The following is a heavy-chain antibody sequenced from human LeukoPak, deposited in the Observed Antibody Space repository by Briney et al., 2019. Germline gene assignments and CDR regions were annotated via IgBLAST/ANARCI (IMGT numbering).Heavy chain of an antibody. V-gene: IGHV3-48*03. D-gene: IGHD5-24*01. CDR1: GFTFSSYE. Sequence: GGSLRLSCAASGFTFSSYEMNWVRQAPGKGLEWVSYISSSGSTIYYADSVKGRFTISRDNSKNTLYLQMNSLRAEDTAVYCCARVTRDGYNTWYFDYWGLGTLVTVSS. J-gene: IGHJ4*02. CDR2: ISSSGSTI. CDR3: ARVTRDGYNTWYFDY.